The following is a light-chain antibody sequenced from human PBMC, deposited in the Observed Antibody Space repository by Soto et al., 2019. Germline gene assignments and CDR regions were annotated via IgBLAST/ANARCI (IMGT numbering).Light chain of an antibody. V-gene: IGKV3-11*01. CDR3: QRRSNGLT. CDR1: QRVSSY. Sequence: EIVLTQSPATLSLSPGERATLSCRASQRVSSYLACYQQKPGQAPSLLIYDASNRATAIPARFSGSGSGTDFTLSISSIVPEYFAVSYCQRRSNGLTFGGGTKVEIK. CDR2: DAS. J-gene: IGKJ4*01.